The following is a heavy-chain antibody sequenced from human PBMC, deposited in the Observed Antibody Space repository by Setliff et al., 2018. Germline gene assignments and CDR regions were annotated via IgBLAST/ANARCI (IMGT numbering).Heavy chain of an antibody. J-gene: IGHJ6*03. Sequence: GASVKVSCKASGYSFTSYPMTWVRQAPGQGLEWLGWINTNTGNPTYAQGFTGRFVFSLDTSVSTAYLQISSLKAEDTAVYYCARDNRGYAWDYYYYMDVWGKGTTVTVSS. CDR2: INTNTGNP. V-gene: IGHV7-4-1*02. CDR3: ARDNRGYAWDYYYYMDV. CDR1: GYSFTSYP. D-gene: IGHD2-15*01.